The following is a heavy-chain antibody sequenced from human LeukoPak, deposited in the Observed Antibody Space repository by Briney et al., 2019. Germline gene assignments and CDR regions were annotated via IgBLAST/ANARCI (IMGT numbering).Heavy chain of an antibody. D-gene: IGHD6-6*01. V-gene: IGHV3-21*01. CDR2: ISSSSSYI. Sequence: GGSLRLSCAASGFTFSSYSMNWVRQVPGKGLEWVSSISSSSSYIYYADSVKGRFTISRDNAKNSLYLQMNSLRAEDTAVYYCARDPERYSSSSGFGESDAFDIWGQGTMVTVSS. CDR1: GFTFSSYS. J-gene: IGHJ3*02. CDR3: ARDPERYSSSSGFGESDAFDI.